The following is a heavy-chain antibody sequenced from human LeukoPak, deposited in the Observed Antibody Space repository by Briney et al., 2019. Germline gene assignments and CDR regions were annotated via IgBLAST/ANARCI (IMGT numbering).Heavy chain of an antibody. CDR3: ASRIVSVPAIPEENWLDP. CDR2: IYYSGGT. J-gene: IGHJ5*02. D-gene: IGHD2-21*02. Sequence: SDTLSLTCTLSGGSITGYYWNCIRQPRGKGREWVGYIYYSGGTYYNPSLESNVTISVDTSKSQFSLKQSSVTAADTAVYYGASRIVSVPAIPEENWLDPWGQGTLVTVSS. CDR1: GGSITGYY. V-gene: IGHV4-59*08.